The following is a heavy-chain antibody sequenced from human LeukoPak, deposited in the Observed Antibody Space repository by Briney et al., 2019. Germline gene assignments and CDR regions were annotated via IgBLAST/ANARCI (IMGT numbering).Heavy chain of an antibody. V-gene: IGHV3-23*01. CDR2: ICGSGGST. D-gene: IGHD5-24*01. CDR1: GFTFSGYA. CDR3: ARGFKMAPFDY. J-gene: IGHJ4*02. Sequence: GGSLRLSCAASGFTFSGYAMSWVRQAPGKGLEWVSAICGSGGSTYYADSVKGRFTISRDNSKNRLYLQMNSRRAEDTALYYCARGFKMAPFDYWGQGTLVTVPS.